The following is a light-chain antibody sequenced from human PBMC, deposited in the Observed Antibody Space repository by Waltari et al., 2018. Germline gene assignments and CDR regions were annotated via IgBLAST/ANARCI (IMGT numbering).Light chain of an antibody. V-gene: IGLV3-21*03. CDR3: QVWDTTSDRVV. J-gene: IGLJ2*01. CDR2: DDS. Sequence: SYVLPPPPSASVAPVNTARITRGGNNVGSKSVHWYQQKPGQAPLLVVYDDSARPSGIPDRFSASNSGNTATLTISRVENGDEADYYCQVWDTTSDRVVFGGGTKLTVL. CDR1: NVGSKS.